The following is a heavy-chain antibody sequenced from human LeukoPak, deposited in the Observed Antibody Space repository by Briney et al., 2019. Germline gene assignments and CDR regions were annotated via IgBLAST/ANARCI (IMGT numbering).Heavy chain of an antibody. Sequence: GGSLRLSCAASGFTFRRYAMHWVRQAPGKGLEWVAVISYDGSNKYYADSVKGRFTISSDNSKNTLYLQMSSLRTDDTAVYYCARGLPGGFVGFSSSWYPLDSWGQGTLVTVSS. CDR1: GFTFRRYA. CDR2: ISYDGSNK. J-gene: IGHJ4*02. CDR3: ARGLPGGFVGFSSSWYPLDS. D-gene: IGHD6-13*01. V-gene: IGHV3-30-3*01.